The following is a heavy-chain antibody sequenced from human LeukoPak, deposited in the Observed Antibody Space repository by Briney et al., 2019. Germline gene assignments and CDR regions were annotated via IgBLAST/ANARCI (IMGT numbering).Heavy chain of an antibody. CDR2: IWYDGSNK. J-gene: IGHJ4*02. D-gene: IGHD5-24*01. CDR3: AKDLEARDGYNCSFDY. CDR1: GFTFSSYS. Sequence: GGSLRLSCAASGFTFSSYSMNWVRQAPGKGLEWVAVIWYDGSNKYYADSVKGRFTISRDNSKNTLYLQMNSLRAEDTAVYYCAKDLEARDGYNCSFDYWGQGTLVTVSS. V-gene: IGHV3-33*06.